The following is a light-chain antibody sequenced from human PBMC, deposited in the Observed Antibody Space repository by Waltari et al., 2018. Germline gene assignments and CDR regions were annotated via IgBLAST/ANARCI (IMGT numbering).Light chain of an antibody. Sequence: DIQMTKSPSTLSASFVDRITITFRASHSSTIWLSWYQQKPGEYPKLLIFRASSLESGVPSKLSGSGCWKAFTITISSLQPADFATYYCQQDYNYPWAFGQGTKVEIK. CDR3: QQDYNYPWA. V-gene: IGKV1-5*03. CDR1: HSSTIW. CDR2: RAS. J-gene: IGKJ1*01.